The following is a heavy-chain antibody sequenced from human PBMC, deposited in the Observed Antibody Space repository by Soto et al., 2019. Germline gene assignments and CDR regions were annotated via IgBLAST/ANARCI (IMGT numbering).Heavy chain of an antibody. CDR2: INPSGGST. V-gene: IGHV1-46*01. Sequence: ASVKVSCKASGYTFTRYYMHRVRQAPGQGLEWMGIINPSGGSTSYAQKFQGRVTTTRDTSTSTVYMELSSLRSEDTAVYYCAKLPWADYGGIFDPWGQGTLVTVSS. D-gene: IGHD4-17*01. CDR3: AKLPWADYGGIFDP. J-gene: IGHJ5*02. CDR1: GYTFTRYY.